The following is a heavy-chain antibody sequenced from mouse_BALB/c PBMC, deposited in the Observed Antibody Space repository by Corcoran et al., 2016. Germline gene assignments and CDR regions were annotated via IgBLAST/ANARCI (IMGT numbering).Heavy chain of an antibody. D-gene: IGHD1-1*01. Sequence: QIQLVQSGPELKKPGETVKISCKASGYTFTNYGMNWVKQAPGKGLKWMGWINTYTGEPTYADDFKGRFAFSLETSASTAYLQINNLKNEDTATYFCASDYYGRRDYFDYWGQGTTLTVSS. CDR1: GYTFTNYG. CDR2: INTYTGEP. V-gene: IGHV9-3-1*01. CDR3: ASDYYGRRDYFDY. J-gene: IGHJ2*01.